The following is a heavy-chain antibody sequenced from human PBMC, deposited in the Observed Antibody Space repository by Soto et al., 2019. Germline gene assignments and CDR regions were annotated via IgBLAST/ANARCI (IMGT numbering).Heavy chain of an antibody. CDR1: GGSISSSSYY. D-gene: IGHD1-26*01. CDR3: ARLSGSYNDRYFEN. V-gene: IGHV4-39*01. CDR2: VYYNGNT. J-gene: IGHJ4*02. Sequence: SETLSLTCTVSGGSISSSSYYWGWIRQPPGKGLEWIGNVYYNGNTYYNASLKSRLTISVDTSNNQFSLKVKSVTAADTAVYFCARLSGSYNDRYFENWGQGTLVTVSS.